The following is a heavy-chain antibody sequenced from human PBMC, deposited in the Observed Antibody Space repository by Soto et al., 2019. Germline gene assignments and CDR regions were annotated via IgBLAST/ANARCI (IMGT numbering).Heavy chain of an antibody. J-gene: IGHJ5*02. Sequence: QVQLVQSGAEVKKPGSSVKVSCKASGGTFSSYTISWVRQAPGQGLEWMGRIIPILGIANYAQKFQGRVTITADKSTSTAYMELSSLRSEDTAVYYCARGIVVVPAADFNWFDPCGQGTLVTVSS. CDR2: IIPILGIA. D-gene: IGHD2-2*01. CDR3: ARGIVVVPAADFNWFDP. V-gene: IGHV1-69*02. CDR1: GGTFSSYT.